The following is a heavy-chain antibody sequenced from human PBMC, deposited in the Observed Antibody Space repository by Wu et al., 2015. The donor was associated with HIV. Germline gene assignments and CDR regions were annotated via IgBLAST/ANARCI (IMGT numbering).Heavy chain of an antibody. CDR2: IIPIFDTA. Sequence: QVQLLQSGAEVKKPGSSVKVSCKTSGGTFSNYAISWVRQAPGQGLEWMGGIIPIFDTANYAQKFQGRVTITADESTNTAYMELSSLGSEDTAVYYCASQTGYSSSWYGTGENFQHWGQGTLVTVSS. V-gene: IGHV1-69*12. CDR3: ASQTGYSSSWYGTGENFQH. J-gene: IGHJ1*01. D-gene: IGHD6-13*01. CDR1: GGTFSNYA.